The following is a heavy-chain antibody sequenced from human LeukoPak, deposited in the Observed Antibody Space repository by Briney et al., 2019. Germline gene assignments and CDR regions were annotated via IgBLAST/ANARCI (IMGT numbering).Heavy chain of an antibody. Sequence: PSETLSLTCTVPGGSISSYYWSWIRQPPGKGLGWIGYIYYSGSTNYNPSLKSRVTISVDTSKNQFSLKLSSVTAADTAVYYCASQYYGGIHYWGQGTLVTVSS. CDR2: IYYSGST. J-gene: IGHJ4*02. CDR1: GGSISSYY. CDR3: ASQYYGGIHY. D-gene: IGHD4-17*01. V-gene: IGHV4-59*08.